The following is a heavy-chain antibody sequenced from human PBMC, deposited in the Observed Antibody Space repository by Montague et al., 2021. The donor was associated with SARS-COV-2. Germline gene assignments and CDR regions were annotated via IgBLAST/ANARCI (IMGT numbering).Heavy chain of an antibody. V-gene: IGHV4-59*11. J-gene: IGHJ5*02. CDR2: IYYSGGI. Sequence: SETLSLTCTVSGGSMSDHYWAWIRQPPGKGLEWLAYIYYSGGINSNAYLKSRVSMSVDTSKNQFPLKLTSVTAADTAVYYCARAVSVRRAVNWFDPWGQGTLVTVSS. D-gene: IGHD3-10*01. CDR1: GGSMSDHY. CDR3: ARAVSVRRAVNWFDP.